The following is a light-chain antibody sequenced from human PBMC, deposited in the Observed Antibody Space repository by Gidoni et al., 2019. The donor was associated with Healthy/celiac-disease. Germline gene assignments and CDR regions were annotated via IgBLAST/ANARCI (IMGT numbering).Light chain of an antibody. J-gene: IGKJ1*01. CDR1: QSLVHSDGNTY. V-gene: IGKV2-30*02. CDR3: MQGTHWPT. CDR2: KVS. Sequence: DVVMTQSPLSLPVTLGQPASISCRSSQSLVHSDGNTYLNWFQQRPGQSPRRLIYKVSNRDSGVPDRFSGSGSGTDFTLKISRVEAEDVGVYSCMQGTHWPTFGQGTKVEIK.